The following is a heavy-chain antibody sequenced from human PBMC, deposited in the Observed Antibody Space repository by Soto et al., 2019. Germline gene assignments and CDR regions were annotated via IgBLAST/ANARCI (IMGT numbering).Heavy chain of an antibody. V-gene: IGHV3-74*01. D-gene: IGHD3-10*01. CDR1: GFTFSTYW. Sequence: EVQLVESGGVLVQSGGSLRLSCAASGFTFSTYWMHWVRQAPGKGLVWVSRIKGDGSSINYADSMKGRFTISRDNARDTVFLQMNDLRAEDTAVYYCARGAMWTYYNDYWGHGTLVTVSS. CDR2: IKGDGSSI. J-gene: IGHJ4*01. CDR3: ARGAMWTYYNDY.